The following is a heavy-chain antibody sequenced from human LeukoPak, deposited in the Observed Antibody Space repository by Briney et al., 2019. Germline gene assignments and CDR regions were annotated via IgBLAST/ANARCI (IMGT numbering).Heavy chain of an antibody. J-gene: IGHJ4*02. D-gene: IGHD3-10*01. V-gene: IGHV1-18*01. CDR2: ISAYNGNT. CDR3: ARDMVQGGSGAGDY. CDR1: GGTFSSYA. Sequence: GASVKVSCKASGGTFSSYAISWVRQAPGQGLEWMGWISAYNGNTNYAQKLQGRVTMTTDTSTSTAYMELRSLRSDDTAVYYCARDMVQGGSGAGDYWGQGTLVTVSS.